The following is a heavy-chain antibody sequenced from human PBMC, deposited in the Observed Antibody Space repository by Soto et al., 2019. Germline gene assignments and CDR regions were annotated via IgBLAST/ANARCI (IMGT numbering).Heavy chain of an antibody. Sequence: QVQLVQSGAEVKKPGSSVKVSCKASGGTFSSYAISWVRQAPGQGLKWMGGIIPIFGTANYAQKFQGRVTITADESTSTAYMELSSLRSEDTAVYYCARGRGDYVWGSYRLYYFDYWGQGTLVTVSS. CDR1: GGTFSSYA. V-gene: IGHV1-69*01. CDR2: IIPIFGTA. J-gene: IGHJ4*02. D-gene: IGHD3-16*02. CDR3: ARGRGDYVWGSYRLYYFDY.